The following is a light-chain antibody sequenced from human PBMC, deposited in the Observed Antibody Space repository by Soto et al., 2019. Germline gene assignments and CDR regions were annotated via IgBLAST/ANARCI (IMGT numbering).Light chain of an antibody. J-gene: IGLJ7*01. CDR2: SDN. CDR1: GSNIGSNT. Sequence: QSVLTQPPSVSGTPGQAVTISCSGSGSNIGSNTVNWYQQVPGMAPKVLIQSDNQRPSGVPDRFSGSKSGTSASLVISGLRSEDETDYYCATWDDRLSVVVFGGGTQLTVL. CDR3: ATWDDRLSVVV. V-gene: IGLV1-44*01.